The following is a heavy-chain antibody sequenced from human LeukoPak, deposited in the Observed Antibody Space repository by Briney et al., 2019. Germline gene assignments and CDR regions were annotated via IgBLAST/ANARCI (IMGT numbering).Heavy chain of an antibody. CDR1: GFTFRNYG. V-gene: IGHV3-33*06. CDR3: ANNFDY. CDR2: VWHDGRNK. Sequence: PGGSLRLSRSASGFTFRNYGMHWVRQAPGKGLEWVAVVWHDGRNKYYADSVKGRFTISRDNSKNTLYLQINSLRAEDTAVYYCANNFDYWGQGTLVTVSS. J-gene: IGHJ4*02.